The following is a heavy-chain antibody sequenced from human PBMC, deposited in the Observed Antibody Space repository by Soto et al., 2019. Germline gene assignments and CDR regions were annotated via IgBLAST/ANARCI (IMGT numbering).Heavy chain of an antibody. CDR2: ISAYNGNT. V-gene: IGHV1-18*01. J-gene: IGHJ3*02. CDR3: ARDIVLMVYAIGDHDAFDI. Sequence: GPPVKVSCKASGYTFTSYGISWVRRAPGQGLEWMGWISAYNGNTNYAQKLQGRVTMTTDTSTSTAYMELRSLRSDDTAVYYCARDIVLMVYAIGDHDAFDIWGRGTMVTVSS. CDR1: GYTFTSYG. D-gene: IGHD2-8*01.